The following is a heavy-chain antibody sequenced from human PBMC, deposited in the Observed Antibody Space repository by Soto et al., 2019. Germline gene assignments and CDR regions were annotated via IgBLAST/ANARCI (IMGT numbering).Heavy chain of an antibody. CDR2: INPSSGST. CDR3: ARDLVYGAHYYYGMDV. J-gene: IGHJ6*02. CDR1: GYSFTRYY. Sequence: QVQLVQSGAEVKKPGASVKVSCKASGYSFTRYYMHWVRQAPGQGLEWMGIINPSSGSTNYAQKFQGRVTMTRDMSTNTVYMEMSSLRSEDTAVYYCARDLVYGAHYYYGMDVWGQGTTVTVSS. D-gene: IGHD4-17*01. V-gene: IGHV1-46*01.